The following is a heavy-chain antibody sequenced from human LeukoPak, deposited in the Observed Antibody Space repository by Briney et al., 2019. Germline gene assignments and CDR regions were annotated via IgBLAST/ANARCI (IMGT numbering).Heavy chain of an antibody. Sequence: SEPLSLTCTVSGASMSNCHWSWLRQPPGEALECIGYVSCSGRTNHNPSLKSRVTIPEDTSKNQSSLKFTYVTAADTAVYYCARHERGAENLDCWGQGTLVTVSS. CDR3: ARHERGAENLDC. V-gene: IGHV4-59*08. J-gene: IGHJ4*02. CDR1: GASMSNCH. D-gene: IGHD1-1*01. CDR2: VSCSGRT.